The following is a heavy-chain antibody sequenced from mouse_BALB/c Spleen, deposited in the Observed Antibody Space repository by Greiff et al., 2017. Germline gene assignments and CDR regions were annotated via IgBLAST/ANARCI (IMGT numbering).Heavy chain of an antibody. J-gene: IGHJ2*01. D-gene: IGHD1-1*01. CDR1: GFTFSSFG. CDR2: ISSGSSTI. Sequence: EVQRVESGGGLVQPGGSRKLSCAASGFTFSSFGMHWVRQAPEKGLEWVAYISSGSSTIYYADTVKGRFTISRDNPKNTLFLQMTSLRSEDTAMYYCARVNYYGSSLFDYWGQGTTLTVSS. V-gene: IGHV5-17*02. CDR3: ARVNYYGSSLFDY.